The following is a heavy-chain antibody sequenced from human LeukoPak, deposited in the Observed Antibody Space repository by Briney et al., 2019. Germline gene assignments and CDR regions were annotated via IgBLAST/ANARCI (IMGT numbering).Heavy chain of an antibody. D-gene: IGHD5-12*01. Sequence: SETLSLTCTASGGSISSSSYYWGWIRQPPGKGLEWIGSIYYSGSTYYNPSLKSRVTISVDTSKNQFSLKLSSVTAADTAVYYCARDVAHYFDYWGQGTLVTVSS. V-gene: IGHV4-39*07. CDR3: ARDVAHYFDY. J-gene: IGHJ4*02. CDR1: GGSISSSSYY. CDR2: IYYSGST.